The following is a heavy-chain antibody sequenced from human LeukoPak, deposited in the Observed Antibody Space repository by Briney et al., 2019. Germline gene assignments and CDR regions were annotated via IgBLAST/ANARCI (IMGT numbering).Heavy chain of an antibody. Sequence: GESLKISCKGSGYSFTSYWIGWVRQMPGKGLEWMGIIYPGDSDTRYSPSFQGQVTISADKPISTAYLQWSSLKASDTAMYYCARRVSTTDTAMADAFDIWGQGTMVTVSS. D-gene: IGHD5-18*01. CDR3: ARRVSTTDTAMADAFDI. V-gene: IGHV5-51*01. CDR1: GYSFTSYW. CDR2: IYPGDSDT. J-gene: IGHJ3*02.